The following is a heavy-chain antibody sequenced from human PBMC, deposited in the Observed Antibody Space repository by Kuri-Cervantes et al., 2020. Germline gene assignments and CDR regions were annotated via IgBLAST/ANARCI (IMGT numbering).Heavy chain of an antibody. D-gene: IGHD3-9*01. CDR2: INHSGST. Sequence: SQTLSLTCAVYGGSLSGYYWSWIRQPPGKGLEWIGEINHSGSTNYNPSLKSRVTISVDTSKNQFSLKLSSVTAADTAVYYCARGPILTGYYFHYYYMDVWGKGTTVTVSS. CDR3: ARGPILTGYYFHYYYMDV. V-gene: IGHV4-34*01. CDR1: GGSLSGYY. J-gene: IGHJ6*03.